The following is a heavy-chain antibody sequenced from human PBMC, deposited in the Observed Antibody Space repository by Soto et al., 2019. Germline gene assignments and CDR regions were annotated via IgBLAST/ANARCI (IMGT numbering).Heavy chain of an antibody. CDR3: ARGLGYSYGYFDY. CDR2: IYHSGST. D-gene: IGHD5-18*01. CDR1: GGSISSSNW. J-gene: IGHJ4*02. Sequence: SETLSLTCAVSGGSISSSNWWSWVRQPPGKGLEWIGEIYHSGSTNYNPSLKSRVTISVDKSKNQFSLKLSSVTAADTAVYYCARGLGYSYGYFDYWGQGTLVTVSS. V-gene: IGHV4-4*02.